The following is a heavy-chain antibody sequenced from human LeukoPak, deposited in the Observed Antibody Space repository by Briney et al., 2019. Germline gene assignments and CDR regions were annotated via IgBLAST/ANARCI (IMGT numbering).Heavy chain of an antibody. Sequence: VASVNVSCKASGYTFTSYYMHWVRQAPGQGLEWMGIINPSGGSTSYAQKFQGRVTMTRDTSTSTVYMELSSLRSEDTAVYYCARDRGPAYYYYGMDVWGQGTTVTVSS. V-gene: IGHV1-46*01. CDR3: ARDRGPAYYYYGMDV. CDR2: INPSGGST. CDR1: GYTFTSYY. J-gene: IGHJ6*02.